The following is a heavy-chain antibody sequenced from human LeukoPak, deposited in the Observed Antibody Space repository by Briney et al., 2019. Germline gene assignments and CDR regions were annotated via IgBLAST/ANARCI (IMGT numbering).Heavy chain of an antibody. Sequence: SENLSLTCTVSGASISSDDYYWSWLRQSPGKGLEWIGCIFYSGSPYYNPSLKSRVTISVDTSKNQFSLKLSSVTAADTAVYYCASERISVADFDYWGQGTLVTISS. CDR1: GASISSDDYY. CDR2: IFYSGSP. CDR3: ASERISVADFDY. V-gene: IGHV4-30-4*01. J-gene: IGHJ4*02. D-gene: IGHD6-19*01.